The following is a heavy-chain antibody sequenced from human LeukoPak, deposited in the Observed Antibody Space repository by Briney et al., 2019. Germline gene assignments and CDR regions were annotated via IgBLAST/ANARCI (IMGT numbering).Heavy chain of an antibody. J-gene: IGHJ4*02. D-gene: IGHD3-3*01. CDR2: ISAYNGNT. V-gene: IGHV1-18*01. Sequence: ALVKVSCKASGYTFTSYGISWVRQAPGQGLEWMGWISAYNGNTNYAQKLQGRVTMTTDTSTSTAYMELRSLRSDDTAVYYCARDYGIPLAYYDFWSGYYDFDYWGQGTLVTVSS. CDR3: ARDYGIPLAYYDFWSGYYDFDY. CDR1: GYTFTSYG.